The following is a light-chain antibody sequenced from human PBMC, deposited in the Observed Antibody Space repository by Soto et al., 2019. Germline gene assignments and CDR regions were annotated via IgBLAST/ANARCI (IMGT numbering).Light chain of an antibody. J-gene: IGLJ1*01. CDR2: DVS. CDR3: TSFTTNLSFV. Sequence: QSALTQPASVSGSPGQSITITCTGSNNDIGADKFVSWYQQRPGEAPKLIIFDVSNRPSGVSHRFSGSKSGNTASLTISRLQPEDETDYFCTSFTTNLSFVFGTGTKVTVL. V-gene: IGLV2-14*03. CDR1: NNDIGADKF.